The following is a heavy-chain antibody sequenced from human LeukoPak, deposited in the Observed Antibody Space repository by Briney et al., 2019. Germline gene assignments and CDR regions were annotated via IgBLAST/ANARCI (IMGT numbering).Heavy chain of an antibody. Sequence: GGSLRLSCAASGFTFSSYEMNWVRQAPGKGLEWVSYISSSGSTVYYADSVKGRFTISRDNAKNSLYLQMNSLRAEDTAVYYCARASGDYVFWGQGTLVTVSS. V-gene: IGHV3-48*03. J-gene: IGHJ4*02. CDR1: GFTFSSYE. CDR2: ISSSGSTV. D-gene: IGHD4-17*01. CDR3: ARASGDYVF.